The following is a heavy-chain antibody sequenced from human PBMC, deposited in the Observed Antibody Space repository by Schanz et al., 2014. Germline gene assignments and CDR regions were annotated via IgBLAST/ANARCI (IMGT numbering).Heavy chain of an antibody. Sequence: EVQLVESGGGLLQPGGSLRLSCAVSGFTVNTNYMSWVRQAPGKGLAWVSAISGSGGSTYYADSVKGRFTISRDNSNHTLYLQMNSLRADDTAVYYCAKELYSGSHYGWFDPWGQGTLVTVSS. D-gene: IGHD1-26*01. V-gene: IGHV3-23*04. J-gene: IGHJ5*02. CDR1: GFTVNTNY. CDR3: AKELYSGSHYGWFDP. CDR2: ISGSGGST.